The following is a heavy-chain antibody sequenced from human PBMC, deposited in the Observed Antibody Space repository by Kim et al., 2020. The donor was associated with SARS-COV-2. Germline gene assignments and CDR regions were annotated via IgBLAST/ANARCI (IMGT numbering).Heavy chain of an antibody. CDR1: GYTFTSYD. D-gene: IGHD3-9*01. V-gene: IGHV1-8*01. CDR3: ASAGHADIWTGYRDYYYYFDGLDA. Sequence: ASVKVSCKASGYTFTSYDINWVRQATGQGLEWMGWMNPNSGNTGYAQKFQGRVTMTRNTSISTAYMERTSLRSEDTAVYYFASAGHADIWTGYRDYYYYFDGLDAWGQGTTVTVSS. CDR2: MNPNSGNT. J-gene: IGHJ6*02.